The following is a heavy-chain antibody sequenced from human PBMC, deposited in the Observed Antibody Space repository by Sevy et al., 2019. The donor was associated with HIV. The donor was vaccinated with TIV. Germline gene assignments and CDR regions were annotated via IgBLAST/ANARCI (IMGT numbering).Heavy chain of an antibody. J-gene: IGHJ4*02. CDR3: ARLYYYDSSGYERGAGY. D-gene: IGHD3-22*01. CDR2: INPNSGGT. V-gene: IGHV1-2*02. CDR1: GYTFTGYY. Sequence: ASVKVSCKASGYTFTGYYMHWVRQAPGQGLEWMGWINPNSGGTNYAQKFQGRVTMTRDTSISTAYMELGRLRSDDTAVYYCARLYYYDSSGYERGAGYWGQGTLVTVSS.